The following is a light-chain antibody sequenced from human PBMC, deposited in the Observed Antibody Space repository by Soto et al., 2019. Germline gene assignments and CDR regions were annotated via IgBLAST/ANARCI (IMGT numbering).Light chain of an antibody. CDR3: QQYGSSPWT. CDR2: GAS. V-gene: IGKV3-20*01. CDR1: QSVSSSY. Sequence: EIVMTQSPDTLSVSPGERATLSCRASQSVSSSYLAWYQQKPGQAPRLLIYGASSRATGIPDRFSGSGSGTDFTLTSSRLEPEDFAVYYCQQYGSSPWTFGQGTKVDIK. J-gene: IGKJ1*01.